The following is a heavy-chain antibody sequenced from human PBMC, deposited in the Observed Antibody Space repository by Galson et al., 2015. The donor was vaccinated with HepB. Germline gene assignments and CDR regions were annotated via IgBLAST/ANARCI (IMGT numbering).Heavy chain of an antibody. V-gene: IGHV3-7*03. CDR3: ARDHDNGRYYQGYFEF. CDR2: INQDGSEK. D-gene: IGHD3-22*01. Sequence: SLRLSCAASGFTFSSYWMSWVRQAPGKGLEWVANINQDGSEKHYVDSVKGRFTISRDNAKNSLYLQMNSLRAEDTALYYCARDHDNGRYYQGYFEFWGQGTLVTVSS. J-gene: IGHJ4*02. CDR1: GFTFSSYW.